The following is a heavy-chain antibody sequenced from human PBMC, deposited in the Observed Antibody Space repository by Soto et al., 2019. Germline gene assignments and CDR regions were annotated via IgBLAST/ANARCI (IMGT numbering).Heavy chain of an antibody. CDR1: GFTFSSYA. J-gene: IGHJ3*02. CDR2: ISYDGSNK. V-gene: IGHV3-30-3*01. Sequence: GGSLRLSCAASGFTFSSYAMHWVRQAPGKGLEWVAVISYDGSNKYYADSVKGRFTISRDNSKNTLYLQMNSLRAEDTAVYYCASAFDIWGQGTMVTVS. CDR3: ASAFDI.